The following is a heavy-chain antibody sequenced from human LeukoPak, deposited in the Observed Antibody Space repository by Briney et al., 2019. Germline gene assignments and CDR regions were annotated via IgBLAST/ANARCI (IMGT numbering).Heavy chain of an antibody. Sequence: ASVKVSCKASGYTFTGYYMHWVRQAPGQGLEWMGWINPNSGGTNYAQKFQGWVTMTRDTSISTAYMELSRLRSDDTAVYYCAREETPQDIVLMVYDYYYYYGMDVWGQGTTVTVSS. CDR1: GYTFTGYY. J-gene: IGHJ6*02. V-gene: IGHV1-2*04. D-gene: IGHD2-8*01. CDR2: INPNSGGT. CDR3: AREETPQDIVLMVYDYYYYYGMDV.